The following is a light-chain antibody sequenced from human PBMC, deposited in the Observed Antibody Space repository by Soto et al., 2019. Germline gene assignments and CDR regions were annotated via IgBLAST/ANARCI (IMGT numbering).Light chain of an antibody. CDR1: SXNIGARYD. V-gene: IGLV1-40*01. CDR2: GNS. Sequence: QSVLTQPPSVSGAPGQRVTISCTGSSXNIGARYDVHWYQHLPGTAPKLLIYGNSNRPSGVPDRFSGSKSGTSASLAITGLQAEDEADYYCQSYDRSLSGSYVFGTGTKVTVL. J-gene: IGLJ1*01. CDR3: QSYDRSLSGSYV.